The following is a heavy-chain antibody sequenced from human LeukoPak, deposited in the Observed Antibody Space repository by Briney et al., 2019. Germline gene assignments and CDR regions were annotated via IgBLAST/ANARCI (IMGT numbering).Heavy chain of an antibody. J-gene: IGHJ4*02. D-gene: IGHD6-19*01. V-gene: IGHV3-30*03. CDR1: GFTFSSHD. CDR3: ARDAYSSGWSYFDY. Sequence: GGSLRLSCAASGFTFSSHDMHWVRQAPGKELEWVAVISYDGGHKYYADSVKGRFTISRDNSKYTLYLQMNSLRAEDTALYYCARDAYSSGWSYFDYWGQGTLVTVSS. CDR2: ISYDGGHK.